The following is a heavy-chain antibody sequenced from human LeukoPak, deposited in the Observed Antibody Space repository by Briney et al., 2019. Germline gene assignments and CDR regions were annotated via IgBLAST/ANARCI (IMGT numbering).Heavy chain of an antibody. J-gene: IGHJ4*02. CDR3: GRLMAGLD. V-gene: IGHV4-4*02. Sequence: PSETLSLTCAVSGGSISSNNWWSWVRQPPGRGLEWIADIYHTGSTNYSPSLESRVTISVDKSKNQFFLKLNSVTAADTAVYYCGRLMAGLDWGQGTLVTVSS. CDR2: IYHTGST. CDR1: GGSISSNNW. D-gene: IGHD6-19*01.